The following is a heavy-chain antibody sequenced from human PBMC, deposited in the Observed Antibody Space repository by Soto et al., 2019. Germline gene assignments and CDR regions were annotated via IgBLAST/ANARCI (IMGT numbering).Heavy chain of an antibody. J-gene: IGHJ3*02. CDR3: ARDSSNLYYYASSGPQRKTDALDI. CDR2: INPNSGGT. Sequence: ASVKVSCKASGYTFTGYYMHWVRQAPGQGLEWMGWINPNSGGTNYAQKFQGRVTMTRDTSISTAYMELSRLSSDDTAVYYCARDSSNLYYYASSGPQRKTDALDIWGQGTMVTVSS. D-gene: IGHD3-22*01. CDR1: GYTFTGYY. V-gene: IGHV1-2*02.